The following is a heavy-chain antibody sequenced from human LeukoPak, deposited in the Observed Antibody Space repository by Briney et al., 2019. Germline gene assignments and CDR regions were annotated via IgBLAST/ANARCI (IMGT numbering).Heavy chain of an antibody. CDR2: IYPGDSDT. D-gene: IGHD3-22*01. V-gene: IGHV5-51*01. J-gene: IGHJ4*02. CDR3: AIPSYYYDSSGYPALDY. CDR1: GYSFTSYW. Sequence: GESLKISCKGSGYSFTSYWIGWVRQMPGKGLEWMGIIYPGDSDTRYSPSFQGQVTISADKSISTAYLQWSSLKASDTAMYYCAIPSYYYDSSGYPALDYWGQGTLVTVSS.